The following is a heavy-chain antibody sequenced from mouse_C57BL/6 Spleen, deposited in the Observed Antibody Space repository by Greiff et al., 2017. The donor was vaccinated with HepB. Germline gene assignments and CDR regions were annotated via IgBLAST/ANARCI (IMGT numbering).Heavy chain of an antibody. CDR3: ARDALNWGNYFDY. V-gene: IGHV1-82*01. D-gene: IGHD4-1*01. J-gene: IGHJ2*01. Sequence: VKLMESGPELVKPGASVKISCKASGYAFSSSWMNWVKQRPGKGLEWIGRIYPGDGDTNYNGKFKGKATLTADKSSSTAYMQLSSLTSEDSAVYFCARDALNWGNYFDYWGQGTTLTVSS. CDR2: IYPGDGDT. CDR1: GYAFSSSW.